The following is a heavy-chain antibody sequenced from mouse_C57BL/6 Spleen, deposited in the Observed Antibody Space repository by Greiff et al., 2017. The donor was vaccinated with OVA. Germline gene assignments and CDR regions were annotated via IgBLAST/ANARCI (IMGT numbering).Heavy chain of an antibody. Sequence: VQLQQSGAELAKPGASVKLSCKASGYTFTSYWMHWVKQRPGQGLEWIGYINPSSGYTKYNQKFKDKDTLTADKSSSTAYMQLSSMTYEDSAVYYCAREGGTCFDDWGQGTTLTVSS. V-gene: IGHV1-7*01. CDR3: AREGGTCFDD. CDR1: GYTFTSYW. CDR2: INPSSGYT. D-gene: IGHD3-3*01. J-gene: IGHJ2*01.